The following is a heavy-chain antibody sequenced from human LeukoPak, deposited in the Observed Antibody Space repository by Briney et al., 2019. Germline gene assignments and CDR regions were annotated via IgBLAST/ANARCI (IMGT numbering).Heavy chain of an antibody. J-gene: IGHJ3*02. D-gene: IGHD6-19*01. Sequence: PGGSLRLSCAASGFTFSSYSMNWVRQAPGKGLEWVSSISSSSSYIYYADSVKGRFTISRDNAKNSLYLQMNSLRADDTAVYYCARGDPDISFAVAGEAFDIWGQGTMVTVSS. CDR1: GFTFSSYS. V-gene: IGHV3-21*01. CDR2: ISSSSSYI. CDR3: ARGDPDISFAVAGEAFDI.